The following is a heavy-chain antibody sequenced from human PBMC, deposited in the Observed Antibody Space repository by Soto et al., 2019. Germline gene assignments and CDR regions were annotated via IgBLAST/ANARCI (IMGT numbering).Heavy chain of an antibody. D-gene: IGHD1-26*01. V-gene: IGHV2-5*02. CDR2: IYWDDEK. J-gene: IGHJ4*02. Sequence: QITLKESGPTQLKPTQTLTLTCTFSGFSLSSTGVGVGWIRQPPGKALEWLALIYWDDEKYYSASLKSRLTITKDTSKNQVVLTVTNMDPTDTATYYCAHRCRVSGGRMFDYWGPGILVTVSS. CDR3: AHRCRVSGGRMFDY. CDR1: GFSLSSTGVG.